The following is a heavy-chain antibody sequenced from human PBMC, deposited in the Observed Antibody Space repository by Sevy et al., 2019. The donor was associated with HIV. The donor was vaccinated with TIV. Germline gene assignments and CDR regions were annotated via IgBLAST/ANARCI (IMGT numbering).Heavy chain of an antibody. CDR1: GIIFTSSG. Sequence: GGSLRLSCVVSGIIFTSSGMHWVRQAPGKGLEWVAVISYHGRDKFYADSVKGRFTISRDNSKNTLYLQMNGLRIEDTAVYYCAKDFTGYNGMDVWGQGTMVTVSS. J-gene: IGHJ6*02. CDR2: ISYHGRDK. V-gene: IGHV3-30*18. D-gene: IGHD3-9*01. CDR3: AKDFTGYNGMDV.